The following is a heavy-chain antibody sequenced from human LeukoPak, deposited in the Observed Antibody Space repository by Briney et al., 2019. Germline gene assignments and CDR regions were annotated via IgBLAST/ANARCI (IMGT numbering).Heavy chain of an antibody. V-gene: IGHV3-9*01. J-gene: IGHJ4*02. Sequence: GGSLRLSCAASGFTFDDYAMHWVRQAPGKGLEWVSGISWNSGTIDYADSVKGRFTISRDNAKNPLYLQMDSLRPEDTALYYCAKGRRRVGATTFDYWGQGALVTVSS. CDR2: ISWNSGTI. D-gene: IGHD1-26*01. CDR3: AKGRRRVGATTFDY. CDR1: GFTFDDYA.